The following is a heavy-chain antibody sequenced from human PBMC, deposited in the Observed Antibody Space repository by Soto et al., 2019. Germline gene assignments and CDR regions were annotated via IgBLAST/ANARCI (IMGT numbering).Heavy chain of an antibody. D-gene: IGHD3-3*01. V-gene: IGHV3-33*01. CDR3: ARDEDYDSYYFDY. J-gene: IGHJ4*02. CDR2: IWYDGSNK. CDR1: GFTFSSYG. Sequence: QVQLVESGGGVVQPGRSLRLSCAASGFTFSSYGMHWVRQAPGKGLEWVAVIWYDGSNKYYADSVKGRFTISRDNSKNTLYLQMNSLRAEDTAVYYCARDEDYDSYYFDYWGQGTLVTVSS.